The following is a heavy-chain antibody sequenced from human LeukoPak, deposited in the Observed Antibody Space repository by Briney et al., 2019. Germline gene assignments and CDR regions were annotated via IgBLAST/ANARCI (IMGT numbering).Heavy chain of an antibody. CDR3: ARLGAMVRGINWFDP. J-gene: IGHJ5*02. Sequence: PSETLSLTCTVSDGSISSSSYYWGWIRQPPGKGLEWIGSIYYSGSTYYNPSLKSRVTISVDTSKNQFTLKLSSVTAADTAVYYCARLGAMVRGINWFDPWGQGTLVTVSS. CDR1: DGSISSSSYY. D-gene: IGHD3-10*01. V-gene: IGHV4-39*01. CDR2: IYYSGST.